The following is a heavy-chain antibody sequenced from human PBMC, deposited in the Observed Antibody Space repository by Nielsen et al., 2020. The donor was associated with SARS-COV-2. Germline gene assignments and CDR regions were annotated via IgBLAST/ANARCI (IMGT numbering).Heavy chain of an antibody. CDR3: ARADTAMDHFDY. V-gene: IGHV3-53*01. CDR1: GFTVSSNY. Sequence: GESLKISCAASGFTVSSNYMSWVRQAPGKGLEWVSVIYSGGSTYYADSVKGRFTISRDNSKNTLYLQMNSLRAEDTAVYYCARADTAMDHFDYWGQGTLVTVSS. D-gene: IGHD5-18*01. J-gene: IGHJ4*02. CDR2: IYSGGST.